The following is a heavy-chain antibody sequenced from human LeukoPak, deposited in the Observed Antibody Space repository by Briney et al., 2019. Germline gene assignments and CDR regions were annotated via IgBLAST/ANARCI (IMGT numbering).Heavy chain of an antibody. V-gene: IGHV3-23*01. Sequence: EGSLRLSCAASGFTFSSYAMSWVRQAPGKGLEWVSAISGSGGSTYYADSVKGRFTISRDNSKNTLYLQMNSLRAEDTAVYYCAKVPEDYVWGSYRSLMFFDYWGQGTLVTVSS. CDR3: AKVPEDYVWGSYRSLMFFDY. D-gene: IGHD3-16*02. CDR1: GFTFSSYA. CDR2: ISGSGGST. J-gene: IGHJ4*02.